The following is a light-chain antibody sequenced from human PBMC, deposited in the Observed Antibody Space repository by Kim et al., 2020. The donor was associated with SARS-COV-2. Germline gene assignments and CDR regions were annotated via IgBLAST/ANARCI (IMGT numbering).Light chain of an antibody. CDR3: QQYNSMYT. J-gene: IGKJ2*01. Sequence: LSVSPGERAPLSCSASQSVSSNLAWYQQKPGQAPRLLIYGASTRATGISARFSGSGSGTEFTLTITSLQSEDFAVYYCQQYNSMYTFGQGTKLEI. CDR1: QSVSSN. V-gene: IGKV3-15*01. CDR2: GAS.